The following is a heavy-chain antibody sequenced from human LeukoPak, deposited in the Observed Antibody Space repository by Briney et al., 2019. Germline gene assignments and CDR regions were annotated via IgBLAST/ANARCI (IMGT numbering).Heavy chain of an antibody. D-gene: IGHD6-13*01. Sequence: SETLSLTCAVSGYSISSGYYWGWIRQPPGKGLEWIGSIYHSGSAYYNPSLKSRVTISVDTSENQFSLKLSSVTAADTAVYYCARSVYSSSWYDAFDIWGQGTMVTVSS. V-gene: IGHV4-38-2*01. CDR3: ARSVYSSSWYDAFDI. CDR1: GYSISSGYY. CDR2: IYHSGSA. J-gene: IGHJ3*02.